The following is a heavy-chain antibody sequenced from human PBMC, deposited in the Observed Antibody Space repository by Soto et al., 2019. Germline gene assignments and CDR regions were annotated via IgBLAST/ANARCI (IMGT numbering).Heavy chain of an antibody. V-gene: IGHV4-34*01. Sequence: SETLSLTCAVYGGYFSGFYWSWVRQPPGKGLEWIGEINHSGSTNYNPSLKSRVTISVDTSKNQFSLTLSSVTAADTAVYHCARVVGGPHTGFYFYDYIWRRYRPNNWFDPWGQGTLVTVSS. D-gene: IGHD3-16*02. CDR2: INHSGST. CDR1: GGYFSGFY. J-gene: IGHJ5*02. CDR3: ARVVGGPHTGFYFYDYIWRRYRPNNWFDP.